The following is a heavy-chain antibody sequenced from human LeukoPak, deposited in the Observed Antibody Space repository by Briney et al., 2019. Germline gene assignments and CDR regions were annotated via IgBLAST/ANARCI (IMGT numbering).Heavy chain of an antibody. V-gene: IGHV4-59*08. Sequence: SETLSLTCTVSGGSIGTYYWSWVRQSPGKGLEWIGYIYVTGSRYNPYLQSRVTISVDTSRNQFFLKMSSVTAADTAVYYCARHIGGGIEDMDVWGKGTKVTVSS. CDR1: GGSIGTYY. D-gene: IGHD3-16*02. J-gene: IGHJ6*03. CDR3: ARHIGGGIEDMDV. CDR2: IYVTGS.